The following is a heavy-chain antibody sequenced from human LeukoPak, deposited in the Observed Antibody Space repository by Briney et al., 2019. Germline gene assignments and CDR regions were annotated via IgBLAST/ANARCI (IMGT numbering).Heavy chain of an antibody. V-gene: IGHV4-34*01. J-gene: IGHJ2*01. D-gene: IGHD3-3*01. Sequence: PSGTLSLTCAVYGGSFSGYYWSWIRQPPGKGLEWIGEINHSGSTNYNPSLKSRVTISVDTSKNQFSLKLSSVTAADTAVYYCARERYYDFWSGPPPRAGYFDLWGRGTLVTVSS. CDR2: INHSGST. CDR3: ARERYYDFWSGPPPRAGYFDL. CDR1: GGSFSGYY.